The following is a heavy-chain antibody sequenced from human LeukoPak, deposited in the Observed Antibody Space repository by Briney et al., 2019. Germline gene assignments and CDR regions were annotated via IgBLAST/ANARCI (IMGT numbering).Heavy chain of an antibody. Sequence: ASVKVSCKASGYTFTGHYMHWVRQAPGQGLEWMGWINPNSGGTNYAQKFQGRVTMTRDTSISTAYMELSSLRSEDTAVYYCARELSGGSCYGCLDPWGQGTLVTVSS. D-gene: IGHD2-15*01. CDR1: GYTFTGHY. J-gene: IGHJ5*02. CDR3: ARELSGGSCYGCLDP. CDR2: INPNSGGT. V-gene: IGHV1-2*02.